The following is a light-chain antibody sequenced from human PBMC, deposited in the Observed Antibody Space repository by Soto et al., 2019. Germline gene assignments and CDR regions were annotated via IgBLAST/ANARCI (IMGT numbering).Light chain of an antibody. CDR2: KAS. CDR3: QQYNNFPWT. CDR1: QSVRTW. V-gene: IGKV1-5*03. J-gene: IGKJ1*01. Sequence: DIQLTQSPSTLSASVGDRVTITCRARQSVRTWLAWYQHTPGKAPKGLSYKASNLESGVPSRFSGSGSGTEFTLTISSLQPDDLGTYYCQQYNNFPWTFGHGTTVAIK.